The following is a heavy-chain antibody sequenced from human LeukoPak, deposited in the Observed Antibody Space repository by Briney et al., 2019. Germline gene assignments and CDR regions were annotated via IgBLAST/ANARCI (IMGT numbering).Heavy chain of an antibody. J-gene: IGHJ3*02. Sequence: SETLSLTCTVSGGSISSSSYYWGWIRQPPGKGLEWIGYIYYSGSTNYNPSLKSRVTISVDTSKNQFSLKLSSVTAADTAVYYCASSSGSYYPRAFDIWGQGTMVTVSS. CDR1: GGSISSSSYY. CDR2: IYYSGST. CDR3: ASSSGSYYPRAFDI. V-gene: IGHV4-61*05. D-gene: IGHD1-26*01.